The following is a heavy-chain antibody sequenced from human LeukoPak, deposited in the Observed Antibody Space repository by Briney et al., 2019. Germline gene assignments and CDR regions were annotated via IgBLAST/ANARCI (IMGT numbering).Heavy chain of an antibody. CDR2: ISLTGGYI. D-gene: IGHD6-13*01. CDR1: GFTFSSYS. CDR3: ARDGGSSWYFDY. V-gene: IGHV3-21*01. Sequence: PGGSLRLSCAASGFTFSSYSMNWVRQAPGKGLEWVSSISLTGGYIYSADSVKGRFTISRDNAKNSLYLQMNSLRAEDTAVYYCARDGGSSWYFDYWGQGTLVTVSS. J-gene: IGHJ4*02.